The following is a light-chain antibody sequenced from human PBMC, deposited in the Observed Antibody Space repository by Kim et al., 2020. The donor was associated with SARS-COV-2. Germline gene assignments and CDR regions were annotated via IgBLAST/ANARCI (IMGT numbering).Light chain of an antibody. CDR2: GAS. Sequence: EIVLTQSPGTLSLSPGERATLSCRASHSVSSRYLAWYQLKPGQAPRLLIFGASNWATGVPDRFSGRGSGTDFTLTITSLEPEDVAVYYCQQYGTLPYTFGQGTKLEI. CDR1: HSVSSRY. V-gene: IGKV3-20*01. CDR3: QQYGTLPYT. J-gene: IGKJ2*01.